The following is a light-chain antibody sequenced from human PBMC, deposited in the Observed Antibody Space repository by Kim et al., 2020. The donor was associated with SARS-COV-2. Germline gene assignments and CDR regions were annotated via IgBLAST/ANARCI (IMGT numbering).Light chain of an antibody. CDR1: QSISSW. CDR2: KAS. Sequence: TLSASVGDRVTITCRASQSISSWLAWYQQKPGKAPKLLIYKASSLESGVPSRFSGSGSGTEFTLTISSLQPDDFATYYCQQYNSYLFGQGTKLEI. J-gene: IGKJ2*01. CDR3: QQYNSYL. V-gene: IGKV1-5*03.